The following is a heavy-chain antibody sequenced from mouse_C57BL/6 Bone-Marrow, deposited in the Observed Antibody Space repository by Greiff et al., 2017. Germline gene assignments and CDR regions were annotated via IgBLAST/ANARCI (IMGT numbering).Heavy chain of an antibody. J-gene: IGHJ1*03. CDR2: INPSTGGT. V-gene: IGHV1-42*01. CDR3: ARDGDYYGSLYVDV. D-gene: IGHD1-1*01. CDR1: GYSFTGYY. Sequence: EVQLQQSGPELVKPGASVKISCKASGYSFTGYYMNWVKQSPEQSLEWIGEINPSTGGTTYNQKFKAKATLTVDKSSSTAYMQLKSLTSEDSAVYYCARDGDYYGSLYVDVWGTGTTVTVSS.